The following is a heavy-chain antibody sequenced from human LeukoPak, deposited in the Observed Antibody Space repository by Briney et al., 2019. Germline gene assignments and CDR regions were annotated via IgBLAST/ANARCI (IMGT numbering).Heavy chain of an antibody. CDR3: ARSSLPSSGSYSYYYGMDV. Sequence: SGTLSLTCAVSGGSISSSNWWSWVRQPPGKGLEWIGEIYHSGSTNYNPSLKSRVTISVDKSKNQFSLKLSSVTAADTAVYYCARSSLPSSGSYSYYYGMDVWGQGTTVTVSS. J-gene: IGHJ6*02. CDR2: IYHSGST. CDR1: GGSISSSNW. D-gene: IGHD3-10*01. V-gene: IGHV4-4*02.